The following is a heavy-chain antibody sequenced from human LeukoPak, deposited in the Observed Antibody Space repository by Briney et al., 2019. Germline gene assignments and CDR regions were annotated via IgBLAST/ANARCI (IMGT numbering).Heavy chain of an antibody. J-gene: IGHJ4*02. V-gene: IGHV4-31*03. D-gene: IGHD2-8*02. Sequence: PSETLSLTCTVSGDSISNGVKYWSWIRQHPGRGLEWIGYIYHSGRSYYNPSLKSRITMSVDTSKNQFSLNLSSVTAADTVVYYCARDQVECTGGTCQSRVGFDFWGQGTLVTVSS. CDR1: GDSISNGVKY. CDR2: IYHSGRS. CDR3: ARDQVECTGGTCQSRVGFDF.